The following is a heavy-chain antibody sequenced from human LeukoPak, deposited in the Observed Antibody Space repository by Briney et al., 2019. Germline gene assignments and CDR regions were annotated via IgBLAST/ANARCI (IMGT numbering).Heavy chain of an antibody. CDR1: GFTFSSYS. CDR3: ARDLTTVTTAVFAY. D-gene: IGHD4-11*01. V-gene: IGHV3-21*06. J-gene: IGHJ4*02. Sequence: GGSLGLSCAASGFTFSSYSMNWVRQAPGKGLEWVSSISSSSTYIYYADSVKGRFTISRDKAKNSLYLQMNSLRAEDTAVYYCARDLTTVTTAVFAYWGQGTLVTVSS. CDR2: ISSSSTYI.